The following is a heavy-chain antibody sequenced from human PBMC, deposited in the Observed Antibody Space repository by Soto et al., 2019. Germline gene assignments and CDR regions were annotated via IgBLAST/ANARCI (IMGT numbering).Heavy chain of an antibody. CDR1: GGTFSTSS. Sequence: QVQLVQSGAQVKEPGTSVTVSCRASGGTFSTSSFVWVRQGPGQGLEWMGGIIPIFSKTNVAPKFQDRITFTADESTRTAYMELSSLRAEDTDIYYCARDVVLATGGDSWGQGTLVTVSS. J-gene: IGHJ4*02. V-gene: IGHV1-69*01. CDR2: IIPIFSKT. D-gene: IGHD2-21*02. CDR3: ARDVVLATGGDS.